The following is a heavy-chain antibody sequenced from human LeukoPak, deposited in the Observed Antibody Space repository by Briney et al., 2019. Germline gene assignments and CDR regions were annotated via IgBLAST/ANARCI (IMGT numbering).Heavy chain of an antibody. D-gene: IGHD2-15*01. V-gene: IGHV4-4*09. J-gene: IGHJ4*02. Sequence: SETLSLTCTVSGGSISSYYWSWIRQPPGKGLEWIGYIYTSGSTNYNPSLKSRVTISVDTSKNQFSLKLSSVTAADTAVYYCARTGHVKASTPPDYWGQGTLVTVSS. CDR3: ARTGHVKASTPPDY. CDR1: GGSISSYY. CDR2: IYTSGST.